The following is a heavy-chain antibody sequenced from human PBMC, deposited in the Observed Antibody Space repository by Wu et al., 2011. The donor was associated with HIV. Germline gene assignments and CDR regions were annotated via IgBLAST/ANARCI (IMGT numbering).Heavy chain of an antibody. V-gene: IGHV1-69*05. CDR3: ASTRSDDSSGYYFGFDY. CDR2: IIPISETP. D-gene: IGHD3-22*01. J-gene: IGHJ4*03. CDR1: GGTLNTYV. Sequence: QVQLVQSGAEVKKPGSSVKVSCKASGGTLNTYVISWVRQAPGQGLEWMGGIIPISETPMYAPKLQDRVTITTDESTNTAHMELSSLRSEDTAVYYCASTRSDDSSGYYFGFDYWARDLGHRLL.